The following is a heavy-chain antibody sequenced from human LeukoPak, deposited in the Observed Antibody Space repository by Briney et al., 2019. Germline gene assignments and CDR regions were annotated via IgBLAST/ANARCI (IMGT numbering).Heavy chain of an antibody. V-gene: IGHV3-7*01. CDR1: GFTFSIHW. D-gene: IGHD5-18*01. CDR2: IKQDGSEK. CDR3: ARETGDTAMVTSFDY. J-gene: IGHJ4*02. Sequence: GGSLRLSCAPSGFTFSIHWMSWVPQAPGKGLEWVANIKQDGSEKYYVDSVKGRFTISRDNAKNSLYLQMNSLRAEDTAVYYCARETGDTAMVTSFDYWGQGTLVTVSS.